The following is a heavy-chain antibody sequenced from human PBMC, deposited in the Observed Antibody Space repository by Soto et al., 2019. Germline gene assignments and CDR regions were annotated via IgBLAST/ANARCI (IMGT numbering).Heavy chain of an antibody. CDR3: PRCGIRYHSIGFYLGIDGMDV. D-gene: IGHD3-22*01. CDR2: TIPMFGTT. V-gene: IGHV1-69*12. CDR1: GGTFNNYA. J-gene: IGHJ6*02. Sequence: QVQLVQSGAEVKKPESSVRVSCKASGGTFNNYAITWVRQAPGQGLEWMGGTIPMFGTTNYAAKFQDRVTITADESTNTAYMELSSLRSEDTAVYYCPRCGIRYHSIGFYLGIDGMDVWGQGTTVIVSS.